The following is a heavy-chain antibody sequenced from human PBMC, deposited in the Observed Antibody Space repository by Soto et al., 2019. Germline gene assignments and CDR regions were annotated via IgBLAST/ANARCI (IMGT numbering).Heavy chain of an antibody. Sequence: PSETLSLTCTVSGGSISSGDYYWSWIRQPPGKGLEWIGYIYYSGSTNYNPSLKSRVTISVDTSKNQFSLKLSSVTAADTAVYYCARSPNRDGYYYFDYWGQGTLVTVSS. V-gene: IGHV4-61*08. D-gene: IGHD5-12*01. CDR1: GGSISSGDYY. CDR3: ARSPNRDGYYYFDY. J-gene: IGHJ4*02. CDR2: IYYSGST.